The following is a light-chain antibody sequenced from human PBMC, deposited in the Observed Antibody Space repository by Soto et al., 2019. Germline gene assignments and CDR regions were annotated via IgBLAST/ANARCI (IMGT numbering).Light chain of an antibody. CDR2: AAS. CDR1: ESISSTN. Sequence: EIVMTQSPATLSVSPGERATLSCRASESISSTNLGWYQQKPGQAPRLLIYAASSRATGIPVRFSGSGSGTDFTLTISRLEPEDFAVYYCQQYGSSLITFGQGTRLEI. CDR3: QQYGSSLIT. J-gene: IGKJ5*01. V-gene: IGKV3-20*01.